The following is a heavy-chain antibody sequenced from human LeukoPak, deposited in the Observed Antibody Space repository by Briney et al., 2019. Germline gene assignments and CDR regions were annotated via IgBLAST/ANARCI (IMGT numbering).Heavy chain of an antibody. Sequence: GGSLRLSCAASGFTFSSYNMNWVRQAPGQGLEWVSSITSGSSYIYYADSVKGRFTISRDNAKSSLYLQMNSLRAEDTAVYYCARDGQWELPFDYWGQGTLVTVSS. D-gene: IGHD1-26*01. CDR2: ITSGSSYI. J-gene: IGHJ4*02. V-gene: IGHV3-21*01. CDR1: GFTFSSYN. CDR3: ARDGQWELPFDY.